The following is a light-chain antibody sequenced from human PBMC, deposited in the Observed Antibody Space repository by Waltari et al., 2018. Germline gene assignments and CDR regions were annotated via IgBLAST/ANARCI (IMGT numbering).Light chain of an antibody. CDR3: QQYGSSPRT. CDR1: QSVSSHY. CDR2: DAS. J-gene: IGKJ1*01. Sequence: EIVLTQSPGTLSLSPGESGTLPCSASQSVSSHYFACYQHKPSHAPILVIYDASTRATGIPDRFSGSGSGTDFTLTISRLEPEDFAVYYCQQYGSSPRTFGQGTKVEIK. V-gene: IGKV3-20*01.